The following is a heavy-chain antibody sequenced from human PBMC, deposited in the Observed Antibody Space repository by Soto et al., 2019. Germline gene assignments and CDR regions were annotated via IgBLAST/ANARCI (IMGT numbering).Heavy chain of an antibody. J-gene: IGHJ4*02. CDR3: AREAPELNRQLDY. CDR2: ISSSSSYI. CDR1: GFTFSSYS. Sequence: PGGSLRLSCAASGFTFSSYSMNWVRQAPGKGLEWVSSISSSSSYIYYADSVKGRFTISRDNAKNSLYLQMNSLRAEDTAVYYCAREAPELNRQLDYWGQGTLVTVSS. D-gene: IGHD6-13*01. V-gene: IGHV3-21*01.